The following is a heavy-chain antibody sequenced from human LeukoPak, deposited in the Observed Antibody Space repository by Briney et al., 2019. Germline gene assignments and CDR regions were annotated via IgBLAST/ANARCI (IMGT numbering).Heavy chain of an antibody. CDR3: ARDWSGDHFDY. CDR1: GFTFSSYG. J-gene: IGHJ4*02. CDR2: IWYDGSNK. Sequence: GGSLRLSCAASGFTFSSYGMHWVRQAPGKGLEWVAVIWYDGSNKYYADSVKGRFTISRDNSKNTLYLQMNSLRAEDTAVYYCARDWSGDHFDYWGQGTLVTVSS. D-gene: IGHD4-17*01. V-gene: IGHV3-33*01.